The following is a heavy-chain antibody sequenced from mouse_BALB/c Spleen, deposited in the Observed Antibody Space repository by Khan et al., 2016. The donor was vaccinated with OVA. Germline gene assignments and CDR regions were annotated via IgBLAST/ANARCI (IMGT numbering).Heavy chain of an antibody. CDR2: INPSNGGT. J-gene: IGHJ3*01. CDR3: TRSGYGAFAY. D-gene: IGHD1-1*02. CDR1: GYTFTSYY. Sequence: QMQLKQSGAELVKPGASVRLSCKASGYTFTSYYLYWVKRRPGHGLEWIGDINPSNGGTNFNENFKTKATLTVDKSSSTAYMQLSSLTSEDSAVYYCTRSGYGAFAYWGQGTLVTVSA. V-gene: IGHV1S81*02.